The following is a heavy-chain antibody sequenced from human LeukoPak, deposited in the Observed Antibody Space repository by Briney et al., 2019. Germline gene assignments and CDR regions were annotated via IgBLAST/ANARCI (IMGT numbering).Heavy chain of an antibody. CDR1: GFTFSDYY. J-gene: IGHJ6*03. V-gene: IGHV3-11*04. Sequence: PGGSLRLSCAASGFTFSDYYMSWIRQAPGKGLEWVSYISGSGSTIYYADSVKGRSTISRDNAKNSLYLQMNSLRAEDTAVYYCARIPGWGYYYYMDVWGKGTTVTVSS. CDR3: ARIPGWGYYYYMDV. CDR2: ISGSGSTI. D-gene: IGHD3-16*01.